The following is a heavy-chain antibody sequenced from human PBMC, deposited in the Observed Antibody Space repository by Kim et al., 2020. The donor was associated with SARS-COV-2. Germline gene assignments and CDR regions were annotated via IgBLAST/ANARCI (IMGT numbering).Heavy chain of an antibody. CDR3: ARVSSRGYFDL. D-gene: IGHD6-13*01. V-gene: IGHV3-13*01. J-gene: IGHJ2*01. Sequence: GGSLRLSCAASGFTFSSYDMHWVRQATGKGLEWVSAIGTAGDTYYPGSVKGRYTISRENAKNSLYLQMNSMRAGDTAVYYCARVSSRGYFDLWGRGTLVTVSS. CDR2: IGTAGDT. CDR1: GFTFSSYD.